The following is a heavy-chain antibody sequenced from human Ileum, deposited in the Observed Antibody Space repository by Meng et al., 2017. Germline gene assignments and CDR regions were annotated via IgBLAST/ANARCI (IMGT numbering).Heavy chain of an antibody. CDR1: GGSVSRAGYQ. CDR2: AST. Sequence: VQLQEAGPGLVRPSETRSPICTVSGGSVSRAGYQWGWIRQPPGKGLEWIGYASTNYNPSLKSRVTISLDTSRNQFSLSLSSVTAADTVVYYCARDHMGSLDYWGQGILVTVSS. D-gene: IGHD1-26*01. J-gene: IGHJ4*02. CDR3: ARDHMGSLDY. V-gene: IGHV4-61*08.